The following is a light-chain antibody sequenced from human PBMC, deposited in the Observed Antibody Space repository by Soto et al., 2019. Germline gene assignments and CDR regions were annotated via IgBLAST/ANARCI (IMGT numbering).Light chain of an antibody. CDR1: ENINRQ. CDR2: GAS. CDR3: QQSYTCLSIT. V-gene: IGKV1-39*01. Sequence: DIPMTQSPSSLSASVGDRVTITCRASENINRQLNWYQQQPGKAPKLLIYGASSLQNGVPSRFRGGGSVTDFNLLISHLQPEDFATYYCQQSYTCLSITFGQGTRLEIK. J-gene: IGKJ5*01.